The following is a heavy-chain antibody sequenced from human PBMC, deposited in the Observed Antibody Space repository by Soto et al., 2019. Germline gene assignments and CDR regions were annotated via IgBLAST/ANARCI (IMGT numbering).Heavy chain of an antibody. Sequence: ASVKVSCKASGGTFSSYAISWVRQAPGQGLEWMGGIIPIFGTANYAQKFQGRVTSTADESTSTGYMELSSLRSEDTAVYYCARERPYSSGWYFMYYYGMDVWGQGTTVTVSS. CDR3: ARERPYSSGWYFMYYYGMDV. D-gene: IGHD6-19*01. J-gene: IGHJ6*02. CDR2: IIPIFGTA. V-gene: IGHV1-69*13. CDR1: GGTFSSYA.